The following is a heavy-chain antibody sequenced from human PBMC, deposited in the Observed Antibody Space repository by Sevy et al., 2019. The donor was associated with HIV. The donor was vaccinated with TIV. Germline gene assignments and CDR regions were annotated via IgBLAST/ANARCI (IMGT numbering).Heavy chain of an antibody. V-gene: IGHV3-7*01. D-gene: IGHD3-16*01. CDR2: INQDGSEK. CDR1: GFTFSSYW. Sequence: GGSLRLSCAASGFTFSSYWMSWVRQAPGKGLEWVANINQDGSEKHYGDSVKGRVTISRDSSKNSLFLQVHSLRVEDTAVYYCARDSKADYNYGLVDMMAYWGQGTLVTVSS. J-gene: IGHJ4*02. CDR3: ARDSKADYNYGLVDMMAY.